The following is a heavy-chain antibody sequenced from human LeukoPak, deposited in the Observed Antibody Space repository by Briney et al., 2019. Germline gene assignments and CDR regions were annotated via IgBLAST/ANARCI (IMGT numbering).Heavy chain of an antibody. CDR3: ARHSGYSYGYAYYYYYMGV. D-gene: IGHD5-18*01. CDR1: GGSISSSSYY. J-gene: IGHJ6*03. CDR2: IYYSGST. V-gene: IGHV4-39*01. Sequence: PSETLSLTCTVSGGSISSSSYYWGWIRQPPGKGLEWIGSIYYSGSTYYNPSLKSRVTISVDLSKNQFSLKLSSVTAADTAVYYCARHSGYSYGYAYYYYYMGVWGKGTTVTVSS.